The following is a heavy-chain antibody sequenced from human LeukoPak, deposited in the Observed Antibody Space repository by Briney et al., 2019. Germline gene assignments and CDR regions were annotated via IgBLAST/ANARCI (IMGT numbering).Heavy chain of an antibody. V-gene: IGHV3-48*02. CDR3: ARSSPYCSGGSCFDY. J-gene: IGHJ4*02. CDR1: GFTFSNYS. Sequence: GGSLRLSCAASGFTFSNYSMNWVRQAPGKGLEWVSYISSSSSTIYYADSVKGRFTISRDNAKNSLYLQMNSLRDEDTAVYYCARSSPYCSGGSCFDYWGQGTLVTVSS. CDR2: ISSSSSTI. D-gene: IGHD2-15*01.